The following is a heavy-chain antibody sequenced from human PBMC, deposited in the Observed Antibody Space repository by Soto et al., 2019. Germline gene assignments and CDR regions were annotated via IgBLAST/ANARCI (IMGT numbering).Heavy chain of an antibody. CDR2: TGGSGDT. CDR1: RFTLRNYV. Sequence: EVQLLESGGGLVQPGGSLRLSCAASRFTLRNYVVNWVRQAPGKGLEWVSTTGGSGDTYYPDSVKGRFTISRDNSKNTVYLEMITLRAEDTAVYYCATSGHCGGLTCSSFEMWGQGTVVTVSS. CDR3: ATSGHCGGLTCSSFEM. D-gene: IGHD2-21*01. J-gene: IGHJ3*02. V-gene: IGHV3-23*01.